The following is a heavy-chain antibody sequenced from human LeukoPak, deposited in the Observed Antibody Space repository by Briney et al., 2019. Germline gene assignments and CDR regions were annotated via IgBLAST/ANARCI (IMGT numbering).Heavy chain of an antibody. CDR1: GGSFSGYY. J-gene: IGHJ4*02. CDR3: ARGGLRWSYYFDY. V-gene: IGHV4-34*01. CDR2: INHSGST. Sequence: PSETLSLTCAVYGGSFSGYYWSWIRQPPGKGLEWIGEINHSGSTNYNPSLKSRVTISVDTSKNQFSLKLSSVTAADTAVYYCARGGLRWSYYFDYWGQGTLVTVSS. D-gene: IGHD4-23*01.